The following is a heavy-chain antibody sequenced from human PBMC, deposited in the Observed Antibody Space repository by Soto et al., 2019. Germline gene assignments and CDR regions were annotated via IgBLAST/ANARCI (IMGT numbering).Heavy chain of an antibody. V-gene: IGHV4-31*03. CDR1: GGSITSSGYY. D-gene: IGHD2-2*01. CDR3: ARGGGSTKVDY. Sequence: QVQLQESGPGLVKPSQTLSLTCTVSGGSITSSGYYWSWIRQPPGEGLEWIGFTSNSGRTSYNPSLKSRVTISVDTSSNQFSLNLKSVTAADTAVYYCARGGGSTKVDYWGQGTLVTVSS. CDR2: TSNSGRT. J-gene: IGHJ4*02.